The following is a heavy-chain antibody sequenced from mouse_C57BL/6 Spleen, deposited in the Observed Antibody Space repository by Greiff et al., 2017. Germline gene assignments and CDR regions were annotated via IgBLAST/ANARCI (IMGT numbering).Heavy chain of an antibody. Sequence: EVQRVESGAELVRPGASVKLSCTASGFNIKDDYMHWVKQRPEQGLEWIGWIDPENGDTEYASKFQGKATITADTSSNTAYLQLSSLTSEDTAVYYCTKRAIYYDYDFDVWGTGTTVTVSS. CDR1: GFNIKDDY. CDR2: IDPENGDT. V-gene: IGHV14-4*01. CDR3: TKRAIYYDYDFDV. D-gene: IGHD2-4*01. J-gene: IGHJ1*03.